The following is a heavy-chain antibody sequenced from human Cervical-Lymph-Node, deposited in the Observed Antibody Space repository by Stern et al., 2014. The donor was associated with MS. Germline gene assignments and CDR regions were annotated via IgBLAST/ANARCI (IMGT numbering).Heavy chain of an antibody. V-gene: IGHV2-26*01. Sequence: ESGPVLVKSTETLTLTCTVSGFSLSNARVGVSWFRQPPGKALEWLAHIFSKDEKSYITSLKSRLTISKDNSKRQVVLTLTNVDPVDTATYYCARSLDVNAFDIWGQGTMVIVSA. CDR1: GFSLSNARVG. J-gene: IGHJ3*02. D-gene: IGHD3-16*02. CDR2: IFSKDEK. CDR3: ARSLDVNAFDI.